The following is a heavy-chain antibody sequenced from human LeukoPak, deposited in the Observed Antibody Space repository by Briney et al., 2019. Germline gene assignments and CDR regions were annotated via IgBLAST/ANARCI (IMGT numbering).Heavy chain of an antibody. J-gene: IGHJ4*02. V-gene: IGHV3-30*04. CDR2: ISYDGSNK. CDR1: GFTFSSYA. CDR3: AKGSTYYYGSGSYYPRFDY. D-gene: IGHD3-10*01. Sequence: GGSLRLSCAASGFTFSSYAMHWVRQAPGKGLEWVAVISYDGSNKYYADSVKGRFTISRDNSKNTLYLQMNSLRAEDTAVYYCAKGSTYYYGSGSYYPRFDYWGQGTLVTVSS.